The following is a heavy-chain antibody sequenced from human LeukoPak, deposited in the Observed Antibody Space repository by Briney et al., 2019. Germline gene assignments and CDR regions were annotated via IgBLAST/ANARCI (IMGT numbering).Heavy chain of an antibody. D-gene: IGHD6-19*01. V-gene: IGHV4-59*01. CDR3: AREPGYSSGWFPVPYFDY. CDR1: GGSISSYY. J-gene: IGHJ4*02. Sequence: PETLSLTCTVSGGSISSYYWSWIRQPPGKGLEWIGYIYYSGSTNYNPSLKSRVTISVDTSKNQFSLKLSSVTAADTAVYYCAREPGYSSGWFPVPYFDYWGQGTLVTVSS. CDR2: IYYSGST.